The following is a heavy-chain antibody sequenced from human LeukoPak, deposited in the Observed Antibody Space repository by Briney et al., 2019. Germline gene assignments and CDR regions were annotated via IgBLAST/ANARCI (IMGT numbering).Heavy chain of an antibody. CDR2: ISSSGSTI. D-gene: IGHD3-22*01. V-gene: IGHV3-48*04. CDR3: ARDGKDAYYYDSSGYRTRVRNDY. J-gene: IGHJ4*02. CDR1: GYTFSSYS. Sequence: PGGSLRLSCAGSGYTFSSYSMNWVRQAPGKGLEWVSYISSSGSTIYYADSVKGRFTISRDNAKNSLYLQMNSLRAEDTAVYYCARDGKDAYYYDSSGYRTRVRNDYWGQGTLVTVSS.